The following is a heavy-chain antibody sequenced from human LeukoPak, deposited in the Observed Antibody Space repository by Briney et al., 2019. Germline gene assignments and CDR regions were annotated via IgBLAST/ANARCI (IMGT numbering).Heavy chain of an antibody. J-gene: IGHJ6*02. Sequence: PGRSLRLSCAASGFTFSSYAMHWVRQAPGKGLEWVAVISYDGSNKYYADSVKGRFTISRDNSKNTLYLQMNSLRAEDTAVYYCARLVVTGNYYYYGMDVWGQGTTVTVSS. V-gene: IGHV3-30-3*01. CDR1: GFTFSSYA. D-gene: IGHD2-2*01. CDR3: ARLVVTGNYYYYGMDV. CDR2: ISYDGSNK.